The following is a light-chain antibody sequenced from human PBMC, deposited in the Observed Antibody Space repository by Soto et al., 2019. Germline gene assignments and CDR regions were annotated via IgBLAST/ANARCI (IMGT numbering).Light chain of an antibody. Sequence: DIVLTQSPGTLSLSPGEGATLSCRASQSVSSSYFAWYQQRFGQAPRLLIYGASSRATGIPDRFSGSGSGTDFTLTISRLEPEDFAVYYCQQYGSSSWTFGQGT. J-gene: IGKJ1*01. CDR1: QSVSSSY. CDR2: GAS. CDR3: QQYGSSSWT. V-gene: IGKV3-20*01.